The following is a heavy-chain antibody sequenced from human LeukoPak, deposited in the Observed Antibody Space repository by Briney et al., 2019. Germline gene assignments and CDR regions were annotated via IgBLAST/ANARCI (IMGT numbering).Heavy chain of an antibody. J-gene: IGHJ4*02. V-gene: IGHV1-69*02. D-gene: IGHD2-15*01. Sequence: SVKVFCKASVGTFSTYTISWVRQAPGQGLEWMGRIIPILGIANYAQKFQGRVTITADKSTSTAYMELSSLRSEDTAVYYCARAPGISQAADYWGQGTLVTVSS. CDR2: IIPILGIA. CDR3: ARAPGISQAADY. CDR1: VGTFSTYT.